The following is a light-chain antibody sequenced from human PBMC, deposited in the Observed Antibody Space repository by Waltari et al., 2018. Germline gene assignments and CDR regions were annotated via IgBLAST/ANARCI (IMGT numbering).Light chain of an antibody. J-gene: IGKJ3*01. Sequence: EIVLTQSPGTLSLAPGERATLSCRASQSVSSSYLAWYQQKPGQAPRLLIYGASSRATGIPDRFSGSGSGTDFTLPISRLEPEAFAVYYCQQYCSSPFTFGPGTKVDIK. CDR3: QQYCSSPFT. CDR1: QSVSSSY. CDR2: GAS. V-gene: IGKV3-20*01.